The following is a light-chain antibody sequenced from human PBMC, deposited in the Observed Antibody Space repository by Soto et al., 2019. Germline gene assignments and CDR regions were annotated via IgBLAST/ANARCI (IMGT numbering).Light chain of an antibody. CDR2: AAS. V-gene: IGKV1-39*01. J-gene: IGKJ2*02. CDR1: QIISNY. CDR3: QQGYTTPRT. Sequence: DLQMTQSPSSLSASVGDRVSITCQTSQIISNYLNWYQQKPGEAPRLLIYAASSLQSGVPSRFSGSGSGTDFTLTITSLQPEDFATYYCQQGYTTPRTFGRGTKLEI.